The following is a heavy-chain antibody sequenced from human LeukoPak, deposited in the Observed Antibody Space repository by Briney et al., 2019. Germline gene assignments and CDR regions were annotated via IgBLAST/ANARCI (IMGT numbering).Heavy chain of an antibody. Sequence: ASVKVSCKASGYTFTGYYMHWVRQAPGQGLEWMGWINPNSGGTNYAPKFQGRVTMTRDTSISTAYMELSRLRSDDTAVYYCARVGLELRSINHNWFDPWGQGTLVTVSS. CDR1: GYTFTGYY. CDR3: ARVGLELRSINHNWFDP. V-gene: IGHV1-2*02. CDR2: INPNSGGT. D-gene: IGHD1-7*01. J-gene: IGHJ5*02.